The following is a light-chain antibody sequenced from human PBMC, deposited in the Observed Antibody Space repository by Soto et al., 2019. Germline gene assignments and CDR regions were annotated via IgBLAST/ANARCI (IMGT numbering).Light chain of an antibody. CDR3: QQCTDWPLT. J-gene: IGKJ1*01. CDR2: GIS. CDR1: PSVQID. V-gene: IGKV3D-15*01. Sequence: EIVVSQTQATLSVSAGERATVSCMASPSVQIDLARYVQKPGQAPRLLIFGISTRATGLPDRFSGSGSGTDFTLTISSLEPEDFAVYYCQQCTDWPLTFGQGHKV.